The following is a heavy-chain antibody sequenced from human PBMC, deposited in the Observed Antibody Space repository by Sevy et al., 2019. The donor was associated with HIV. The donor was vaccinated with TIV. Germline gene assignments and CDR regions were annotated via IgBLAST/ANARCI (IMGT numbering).Heavy chain of an antibody. V-gene: IGHV3-30-3*01. CDR1: GFTFSSYA. D-gene: IGHD3-3*01. Sequence: GGSLRLSCAASGFTFSSYAMHWVRQAPGKGLEWVAVISYDGSNKYYADSVKGRFTISRDNSKNTLYLQMNSLRAEDTAVDYCARELRFLEWLSFVFDYWGQGTLVTVSS. CDR3: ARELRFLEWLSFVFDY. CDR2: ISYDGSNK. J-gene: IGHJ4*02.